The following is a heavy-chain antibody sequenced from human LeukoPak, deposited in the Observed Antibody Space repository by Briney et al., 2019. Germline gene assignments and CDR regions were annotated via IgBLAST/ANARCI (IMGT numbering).Heavy chain of an antibody. V-gene: IGHV3-30*02. CDR1: GFSFRSYG. D-gene: IGHD3-10*01. J-gene: IGHJ4*02. CDR2: IRYDGSNK. Sequence: GGSLRLSCAASGFSFRSYGMHWVRQAPGKGLEWVAFIRYDGSNKYYADSVKGRFTISRDNSKNTLYLQMNSLRAEDTAVYYCAMGVPEYYYGSGSFADYWAREPWSPSPQ. CDR3: AMGVPEYYYGSGSFADY.